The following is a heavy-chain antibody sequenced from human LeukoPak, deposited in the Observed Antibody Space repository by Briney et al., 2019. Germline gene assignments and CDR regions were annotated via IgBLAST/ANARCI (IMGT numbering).Heavy chain of an antibody. CDR3: ARDLAGFEEPRYYYYMDV. D-gene: IGHD1-14*01. J-gene: IGHJ6*03. CDR1: GFTVNRSA. Sequence: GGSLRLSCVASGFTVNRSAMSWVRQAPGKGLEWVSLIYSDDRAFYADSVKGRFTISRNKSKNTLSLQMSSLEPEDTAIYYCARDLAGFEEPRYYYYMDVWGKGTTVTVSS. CDR2: IYSDDRA. V-gene: IGHV3-66*02.